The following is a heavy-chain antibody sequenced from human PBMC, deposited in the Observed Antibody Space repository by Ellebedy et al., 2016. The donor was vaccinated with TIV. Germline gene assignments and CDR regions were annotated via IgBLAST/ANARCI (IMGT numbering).Heavy chain of an antibody. CDR2: IKYDGSEE. CDR3: AGTSY. CDR1: GFTFSDYS. J-gene: IGHJ4*02. Sequence: GESLKISCAASGFTFSDYSMNWVRQAPGKGLEWVANIKYDGSEEYYVDSVKGRFTIFRDNAKKSLYLQMDSLRAEDTAVYYCAGTSYWGQGTLVTVSS. V-gene: IGHV3-7*01.